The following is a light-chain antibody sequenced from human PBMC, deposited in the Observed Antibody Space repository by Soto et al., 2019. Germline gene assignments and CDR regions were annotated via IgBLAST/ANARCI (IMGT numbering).Light chain of an antibody. CDR3: QQFGDSPPAFT. V-gene: IGKV3-20*01. Sequence: ESMLTQSPGTLSLSPGERATLSCRASRSVSSRYITWYQQKPGQAPRLLIYGASIRATGIPDRFSGSGSGTDFTLTISRLEPEDFAVYYCQQFGDSPPAFTFGQVTKLEI. CDR2: GAS. J-gene: IGKJ2*01. CDR1: RSVSSRY.